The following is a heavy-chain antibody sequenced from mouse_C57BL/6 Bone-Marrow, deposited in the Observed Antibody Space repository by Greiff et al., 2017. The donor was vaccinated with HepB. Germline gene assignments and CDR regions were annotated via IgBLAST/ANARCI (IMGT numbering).Heavy chain of an antibody. CDR3: ARYYGSSFWYFDV. Sequence: QVQLQQPGAELVKPGASVKMSCNASGYTFTSYWITWVKQRPGQGLEWIGDIYPGSGSTNYNEKFKSKATLTVDTSSSTAYMQLSSLTSEDSAVYYCARYYGSSFWYFDVWGTGTTVTVSS. J-gene: IGHJ1*03. CDR1: GYTFTSYW. V-gene: IGHV1-55*01. D-gene: IGHD1-1*01. CDR2: IYPGSGST.